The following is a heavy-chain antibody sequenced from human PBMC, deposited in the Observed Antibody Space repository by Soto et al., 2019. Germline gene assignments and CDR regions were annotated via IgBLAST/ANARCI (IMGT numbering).Heavy chain of an antibody. Sequence: QVQLQESGPGLVRPSGTLSLTCAVSGDSISSGDWWAWVRQAPEERLEWIGEIFHSGTTNYNPSLKSRVTISVDKSKNQFSLKLSSVTAADTAVYYCARTVYCDNDCFSFDSWGQGTLVTVSS. CDR2: IFHSGTT. D-gene: IGHD2-21*02. CDR1: GDSISSGDW. CDR3: ARTVYCDNDCFSFDS. J-gene: IGHJ4*02. V-gene: IGHV4-4*02.